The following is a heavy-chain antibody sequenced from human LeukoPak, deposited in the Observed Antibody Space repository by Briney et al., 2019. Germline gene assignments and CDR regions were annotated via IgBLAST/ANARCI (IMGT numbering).Heavy chain of an antibody. Sequence: SETRSLTCTVSGGSFSSYYWSWIRQPAGKGLEWIGRIYTSGSTNYNPSLKSRVTMSVDTSKNQFSLKLSSVTAADTAVYYCARDRLIAAAGPYNWFDPWGQGTLVTVSS. V-gene: IGHV4-4*07. CDR3: ARDRLIAAAGPYNWFDP. CDR2: IYTSGST. CDR1: GGSFSSYY. J-gene: IGHJ5*02. D-gene: IGHD6-13*01.